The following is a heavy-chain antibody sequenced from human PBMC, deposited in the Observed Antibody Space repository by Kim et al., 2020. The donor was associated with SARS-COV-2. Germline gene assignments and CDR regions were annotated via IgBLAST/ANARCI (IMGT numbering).Heavy chain of an antibody. CDR1: GGSFSGYY. CDR2: INHSGST. Sequence: SETLSLTCAVYGGSFSGYYWSWIRQPPGKGLEWIGEINHSGSTNYNPSLKSRVTISVDTSKNQFSLKLSSVTAADTAVYYCARGSNLQWELQTNYFDYWGQGTLVTVSS. CDR3: ARGSNLQWELQTNYFDY. V-gene: IGHV4-34*01. D-gene: IGHD1-26*01. J-gene: IGHJ4*02.